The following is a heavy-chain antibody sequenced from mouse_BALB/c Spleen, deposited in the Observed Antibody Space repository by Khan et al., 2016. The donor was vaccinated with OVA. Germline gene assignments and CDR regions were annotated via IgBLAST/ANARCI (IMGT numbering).Heavy chain of an antibody. CDR3: ARRGYDEAWFAY. Sequence: EVELVESGGDLVKPGGSLKLSCAASGFTFSNYGMSWVRQTPDKRLEWVATITNGGSYTYYPDSVKGRFTISSDNAKNTLYLQMSSLKSEHTAMYYCARRGYDEAWFAYWGQGTLVTVSA. D-gene: IGHD2-2*01. J-gene: IGHJ3*01. CDR1: GFTFSNYG. V-gene: IGHV5-6*01. CDR2: ITNGGSYT.